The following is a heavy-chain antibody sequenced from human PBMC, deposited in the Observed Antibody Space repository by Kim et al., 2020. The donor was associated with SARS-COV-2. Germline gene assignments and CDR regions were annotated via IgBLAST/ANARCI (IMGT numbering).Heavy chain of an antibody. CDR1: GFTFSSDW. CDR3: ARDRSYSLDY. V-gene: IGHV3-7*01. D-gene: IGHD1-26*01. J-gene: IGHJ4*02. Sequence: GGSLRLSCAASGFTFSSDWMSWVRQVPGKGLEWVAKIKEDGSERYHVYSVEGRFTISRDNAKNSLYLQMNSLRAEDTGIYYCARDRSYSLDYWGQGTLVTVSP. CDR2: IKEDGSER.